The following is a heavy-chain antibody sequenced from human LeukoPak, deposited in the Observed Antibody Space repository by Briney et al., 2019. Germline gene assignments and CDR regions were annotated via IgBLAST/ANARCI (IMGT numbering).Heavy chain of an antibody. V-gene: IGHV1-69*05. CDR2: IIPIFGTA. CDR3: ANAGSGSYLNYYYYYMDV. CDR1: GGTFSSYA. Sequence: SVKVSCKASGGTFSSYAISWVRQAPGQGLEWMGGIIPIFGTANYAQKFQGRVTITTDESTSTAYMELSSLRSEDTAVYYCANAGSGSYLNYYYYYMDVWGKGTTVTVSS. D-gene: IGHD3-10*01. J-gene: IGHJ6*03.